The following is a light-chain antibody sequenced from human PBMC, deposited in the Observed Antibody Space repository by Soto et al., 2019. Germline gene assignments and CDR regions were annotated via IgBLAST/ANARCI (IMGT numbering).Light chain of an antibody. J-gene: IGKJ2*01. CDR2: KAT. Sequence: DLQMTQSPSTLSASVGDGVTITCRASQSIGSGLAWYQQQPGKAPKLLLYKATNLQRGVSSRFSGSGSGTDFSLTISSLQPADSGTYHCQKYHDFQYTFGQGTKLEI. CDR1: QSIGSG. CDR3: QKYHDFQYT. V-gene: IGKV1-5*03.